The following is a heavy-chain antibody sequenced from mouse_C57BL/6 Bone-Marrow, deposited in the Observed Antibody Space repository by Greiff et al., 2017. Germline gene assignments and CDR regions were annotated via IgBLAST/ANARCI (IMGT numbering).Heavy chain of an antibody. D-gene: IGHD2-1*01. CDR1: GFNITDDY. J-gene: IGHJ2*01. Sequence: VQLKQSGAELVRPGASVKLSCTASGFNITDDYMHWVKQRPEQGLEWIGWIDPENGDTEYASKFKGKATITADTSSNTAYLQLSSLTSEDTAVYYCTTWGVTATFYYFDYWGQGTTLTVSS. V-gene: IGHV14-4*01. CDR3: TTWGVTATFYYFDY. CDR2: IDPENGDT.